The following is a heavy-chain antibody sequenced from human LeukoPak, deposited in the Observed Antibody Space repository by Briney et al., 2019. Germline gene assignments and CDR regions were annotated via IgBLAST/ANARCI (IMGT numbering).Heavy chain of an antibody. J-gene: IGHJ6*01. Sequence: SETLSLTCAVSGGSFRGYYWSWIRQPPGKGLEWIGEINHSGSTNYNPSLTSRVTLSVDTSKNQFSLKLSSVTAADTAVYYCARGPRIAAHYYGMDVWGQGTTVTVSS. D-gene: IGHD6-13*01. CDR2: INHSGST. V-gene: IGHV4-34*01. CDR1: GGSFRGYY. CDR3: ARGPRIAAHYYGMDV.